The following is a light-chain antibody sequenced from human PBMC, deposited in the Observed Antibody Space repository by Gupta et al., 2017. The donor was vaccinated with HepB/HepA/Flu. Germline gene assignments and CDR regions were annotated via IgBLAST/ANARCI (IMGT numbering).Light chain of an antibody. CDR3: NSYTSTNTLYV. V-gene: IGLV2-14*03. CDR1: SSDVGGYNY. Sequence: QSALTQPASVSGSPGQSITISCTGTSSDVGGYNYVSWYQQHPGKAPKVMIYDVSNRPSGVSDRFSGSKSGNTASLTISRLQAEDEADYFCNSYTSTNTLYVFGTGTKVTVL. J-gene: IGLJ1*01. CDR2: DVS.